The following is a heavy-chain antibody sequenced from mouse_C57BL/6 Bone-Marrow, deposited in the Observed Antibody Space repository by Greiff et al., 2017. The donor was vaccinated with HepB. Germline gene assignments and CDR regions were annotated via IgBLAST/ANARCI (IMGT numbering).Heavy chain of an antibody. CDR3: ARVYYYGSKRYFDY. J-gene: IGHJ2*01. Sequence: QVLLQQPGAELVKPGASVKLSCKASGYTFTSYWMHWVKQRPGQGLEWIGMIHPNSGSTNYNEKFKSKATLTVDKSSSTAYMQLSSLTSEDSTVYYCARVYYYGSKRYFDYWGQGTTLTVSS. CDR1: GYTFTSYW. CDR2: IHPNSGST. V-gene: IGHV1-64*01. D-gene: IGHD1-1*01.